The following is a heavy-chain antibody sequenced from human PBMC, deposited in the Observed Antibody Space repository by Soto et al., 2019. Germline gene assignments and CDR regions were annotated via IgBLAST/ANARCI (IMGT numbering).Heavy chain of an antibody. J-gene: IGHJ6*03. V-gene: IGHV3-49*03. Sequence: GGSLRLSCTASGFTFGDYAMSWFRQAPGKGLEWVGFIRSKAYGGTTEYAASVKGRFTISRDDSKSIAYLQMNSLKTEDTAVYYCTRTFDFWSGYYNPTYYYYYMDVWGKGTTVTVSS. CDR1: GFTFGDYA. CDR3: TRTFDFWSGYYNPTYYYYYMDV. D-gene: IGHD3-3*01. CDR2: IRSKAYGGTT.